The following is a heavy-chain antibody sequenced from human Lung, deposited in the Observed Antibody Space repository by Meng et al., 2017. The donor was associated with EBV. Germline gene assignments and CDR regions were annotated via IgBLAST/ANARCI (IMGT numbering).Heavy chain of an antibody. Sequence: RLQESGPGLVKPSETLSLTCTVSGGSVSSGSYYWSWIRQPPGKGLEWIGYIYYSGSTYYNPSLKSLVTISVDTSKNQFSLKLSSVTAADTAVYYCARARRGGHYFDYWGQGTLVTVSS. CDR1: GGSVSSGSYY. J-gene: IGHJ4*02. CDR2: IYYSGST. D-gene: IGHD4-23*01. CDR3: ARARRGGHYFDY. V-gene: IGHV4-61*01.